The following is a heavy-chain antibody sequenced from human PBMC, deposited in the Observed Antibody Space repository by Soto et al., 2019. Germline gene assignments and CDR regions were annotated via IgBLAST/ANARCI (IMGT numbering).Heavy chain of an antibody. D-gene: IGHD6-19*01. CDR3: AKGGRQWLVTSDFNY. V-gene: IGHV3-30*18. CDR2: VSHDGRNT. Sequence: VQLVESGGGVVQPGRSLRLSCAASGFTFSDHAMHWVRQAPGKGLEWVAVVSHDGRNTHYADSVKGRFTISRDSSKNTVSLEMTRLRTEDTAVYYCAKGGRQWLVTSDFNYWGQGALVTVSS. J-gene: IGHJ4*02. CDR1: GFTFSDHA.